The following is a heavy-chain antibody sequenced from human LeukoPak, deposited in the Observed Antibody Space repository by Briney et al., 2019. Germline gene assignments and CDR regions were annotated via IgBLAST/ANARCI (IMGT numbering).Heavy chain of an antibody. V-gene: IGHV1-69*04. Sequence: GASVKVSCKASGGTFSSYAISWVRQAPGQGLEWMGRIIPILGIANYAQKFQGRVTITADKSTSTAYMELSSLRSEDTAVYYCARDLYCSSTSCYSSGFDYWGRGTLVTVSS. D-gene: IGHD2-2*01. J-gene: IGHJ4*02. CDR2: IIPILGIA. CDR1: GGTFSSYA. CDR3: ARDLYCSSTSCYSSGFDY.